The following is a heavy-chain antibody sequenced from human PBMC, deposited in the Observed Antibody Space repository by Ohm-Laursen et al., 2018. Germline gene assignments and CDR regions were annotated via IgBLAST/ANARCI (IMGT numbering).Heavy chain of an antibody. D-gene: IGHD6-13*01. J-gene: IGHJ6*02. CDR1: GYSFTSYW. CDR2: IYPGDSDT. Sequence: ESLRISCKGSGYSFTSYWIGWVRQMPGKGLEWMGIIYPGDSDTRYSPSFQGQVTISADKSISTACLQWSSLKASDTAMYYCARHGGIAAADYYYYYGMDVWGQGTTVTVSS. CDR3: ARHGGIAAADYYYYYGMDV. V-gene: IGHV5-51*01.